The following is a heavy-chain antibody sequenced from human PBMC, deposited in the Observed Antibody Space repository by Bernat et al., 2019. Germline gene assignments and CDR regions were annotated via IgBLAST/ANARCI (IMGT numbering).Heavy chain of an antibody. D-gene: IGHD6-13*01. CDR1: GFTFSSYS. J-gene: IGHJ6*02. CDR3: ARLAAAGNYYYYYGMDV. CDR2: ISSSSSTI. Sequence: EVQLVESGGGLVQPGGSLRLSCAASGFTFSSYSMNWVRQAPGKGLEWVSYISSSSSTIYYADSVKGRFTISRDNAKNSLYLQMNSLRAEDTAVYYCARLAAAGNYYYYYGMDVWGQGTTVTVSS. V-gene: IGHV3-48*01.